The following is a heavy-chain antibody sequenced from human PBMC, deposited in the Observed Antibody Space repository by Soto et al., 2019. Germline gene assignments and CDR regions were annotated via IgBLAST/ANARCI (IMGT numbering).Heavy chain of an antibody. Sequence: GGSLRLSCAASGFTFSSYWMHWVRQAPGKGLVWVSRINSDGSSTSYADSVKGRFTISRDNAKNTLYLQMNSLRAEDTAVYYCATRYSSSWYAFDIWGQGTMVTVSS. CDR3: ATRYSSSWYAFDI. CDR2: INSDGSST. J-gene: IGHJ3*02. V-gene: IGHV3-74*01. CDR1: GFTFSSYW. D-gene: IGHD6-13*01.